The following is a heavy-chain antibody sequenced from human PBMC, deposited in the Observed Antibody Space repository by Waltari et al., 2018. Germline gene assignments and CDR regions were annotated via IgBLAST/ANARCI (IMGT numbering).Heavy chain of an antibody. CDR2: IYYSGST. D-gene: IGHD3-9*01. CDR3: ARTAYDHLTGYPTLDH. V-gene: IGHV4-39*07. Sequence: QVQLQESGPGLVKPSETLSLTCSVSGAYFESSSHYWGWVRQPPGTGLEWIGSIYYSGSTYYNPSLKSRVNMSVDTANYQFSLKVTSVTAADTAIYYCARTAYDHLTGYPTLDHWGQGILVTVSS. CDR1: GAYFESSSHY. J-gene: IGHJ4*02.